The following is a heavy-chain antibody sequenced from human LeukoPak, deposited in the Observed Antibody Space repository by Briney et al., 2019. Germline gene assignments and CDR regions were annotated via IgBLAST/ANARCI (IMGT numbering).Heavy chain of an antibody. Sequence: PGGSLRLSCAASGFTFSSDGMYWVRQAPGKGLECVAFIWYDGGNKYYADSVEGRFTISRDNPKNTRYLQIESWRADDTAVYYCARERNRDGYNYHYWAAFDIWGQGTMVTVSS. J-gene: IGHJ3*02. CDR2: IWYDGGNK. D-gene: IGHD5-24*01. V-gene: IGHV3-33*01. CDR1: GFTFSSDG. CDR3: ARERNRDGYNYHYWAAFDI.